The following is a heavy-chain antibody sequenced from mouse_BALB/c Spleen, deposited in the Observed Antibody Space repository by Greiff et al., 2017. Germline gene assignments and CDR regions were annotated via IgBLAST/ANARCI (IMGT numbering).Heavy chain of an antibody. J-gene: IGHJ4*01. Sequence: EVMLVESGGGLVKPGGSLKLSCAASGFTFSDYYMYWVRQTPEKRLEWVATISDGGSYTYYPDSVKGRFTISRDNAKNNLYLQMSSLKSEDTAMYYCARGGGTGAMDYWGQGTSVTVSS. CDR1: GFTFSDYY. CDR3: ARGGGTGAMDY. V-gene: IGHV5-4*02. D-gene: IGHD4-1*01. CDR2: ISDGGSYT.